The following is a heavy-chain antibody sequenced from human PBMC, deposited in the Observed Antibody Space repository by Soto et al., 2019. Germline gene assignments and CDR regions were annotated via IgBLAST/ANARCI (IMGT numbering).Heavy chain of an antibody. CDR1: GYTFTSYA. J-gene: IGHJ4*02. V-gene: IGHV1-3*01. CDR2: INAGNGNT. CDR3: ARCPGGPDGPGDY. Sequence: QVQLVQSGAEVKKPGASVKVSCKASGYTFTSYAMHWVRQAPGQRLEWMGWINAGNGNTKYSQKFQGRVTITRDTSASTAYMELSSLRSEDTAVYYWARCPGGPDGPGDYWGQGTLVTVSS. D-gene: IGHD3-16*01.